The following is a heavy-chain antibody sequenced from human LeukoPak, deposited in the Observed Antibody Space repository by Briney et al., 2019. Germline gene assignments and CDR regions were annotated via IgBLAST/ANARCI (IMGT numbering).Heavy chain of an antibody. CDR1: GGPISSGSYY. Sequence: SETLSLTCTVSGGPISSGSYYWSWIRQPAGKGLEWIGRIYTSGSTNYNPPLKSRVTISVDTSKNQFSLKPSSVTAADTAVYYCARAGRYCSGGSCSFDAFDIWGQGTMVTVSS. J-gene: IGHJ3*02. CDR2: IYTSGST. CDR3: ARAGRYCSGGSCSFDAFDI. V-gene: IGHV4-61*02. D-gene: IGHD2-15*01.